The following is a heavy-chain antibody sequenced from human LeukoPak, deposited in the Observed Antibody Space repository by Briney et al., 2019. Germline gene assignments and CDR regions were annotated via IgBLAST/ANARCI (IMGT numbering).Heavy chain of an antibody. Sequence: GGSLRLSCAASGFTFSSYFVHWVRQAPGKGLDWVTTVSYDGSIQYYSDSVKGRFTISRDNSKNTLYLQMNSLKPEDTAMYYCARERGEGRTRNFDYWGQGTLVTVSS. CDR1: GFTFSSYF. CDR2: VSYDGSIQ. CDR3: ARERGEGRTRNFDY. V-gene: IGHV3-30-3*01. J-gene: IGHJ4*02. D-gene: IGHD3-16*01.